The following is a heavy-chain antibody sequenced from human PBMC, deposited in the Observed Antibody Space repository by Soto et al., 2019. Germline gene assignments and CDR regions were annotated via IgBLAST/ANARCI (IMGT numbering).Heavy chain of an antibody. D-gene: IGHD1-1*01. CDR2: INLDGSEK. CDR3: ARGAMAGNEVPGD. CDR1: GFTFRSYW. V-gene: IGHV3-7*05. Sequence: EGQLVESGGGLVQPGGSLRLSCQVSGFTFRSYWMTWVRRAPGKGLEWVANINLDGSEKYYVDAVKGRFTISRDNAKNSLHLHLRDLRANDTAVYYCARGAMAGNEVPGDWGQATLVTVSS. J-gene: IGHJ1*01.